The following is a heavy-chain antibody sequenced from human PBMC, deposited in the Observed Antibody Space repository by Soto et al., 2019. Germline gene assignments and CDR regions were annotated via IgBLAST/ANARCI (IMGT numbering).Heavy chain of an antibody. CDR3: ARTDAYNASFFDS. CDR2: IYHTGRT. J-gene: IGHJ4*02. CDR1: GGSVNSAY. D-gene: IGHD1-1*01. V-gene: IGHV4-31*03. Sequence: QVQLQEMGPGLVNPSQTLTITCTVSGGSVNSAYWSWIRQLPGKGLEWMGNIYHTGRTFYNPSVKSRVAISIDTSKPLFSLRMRSATTADTAVYYCARTDAYNASFFDSWGQGTVVTVSS.